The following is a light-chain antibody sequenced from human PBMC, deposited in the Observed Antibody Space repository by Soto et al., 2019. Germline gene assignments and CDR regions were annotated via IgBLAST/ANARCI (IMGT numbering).Light chain of an antibody. J-gene: IGLJ1*01. Sequence: QSVLTQPPSASGSPGQSVTISCTGTSSDVGGYNYVSWYQQHPGKAPKLMIYEVSKRPSGVPDRFSGSKSGNTAYLTVSGLLADDEADYYCSSYAGSYSFGVFGTGTKVTVL. V-gene: IGLV2-8*01. CDR3: SSYAGSYSFGV. CDR2: EVS. CDR1: SSDVGGYNY.